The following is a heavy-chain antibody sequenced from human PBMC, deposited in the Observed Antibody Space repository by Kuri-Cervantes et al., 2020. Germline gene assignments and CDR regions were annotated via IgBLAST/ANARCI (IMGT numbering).Heavy chain of an antibody. D-gene: IGHD3-9*01. CDR1: GFTFSCYG. CDR2: IWYDGSNK. CDR3: ARGASKVLRYFDWLGRPTYHFDL. V-gene: IGHV3-33*01. Sequence: GESLKISCAASGFTFSCYGMHWVRQAPGKGLEWVAVIWYDGSNKYYADSVKGRFTISRDNSKNTLYLQMNSLRAEDTAVYYCARGASKVLRYFDWLGRPTYHFDLWGRGTLVTVSS. J-gene: IGHJ2*01.